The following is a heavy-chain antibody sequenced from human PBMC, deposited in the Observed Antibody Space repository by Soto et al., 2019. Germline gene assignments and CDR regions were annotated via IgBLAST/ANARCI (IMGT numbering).Heavy chain of an antibody. CDR1: GFIFSSYT. Sequence: GGSLRLSCAASGFIFSSYTMHWVRQGPGKGLEWVGVITYDGSNQYYADSVKGRFTISRDNSRNMLFLQMNSLRPDDTAVYYCARAPSGSYPEFDYWGQGTLVTVSS. D-gene: IGHD1-26*01. J-gene: IGHJ4*02. CDR2: ITYDGSNQ. CDR3: ARAPSGSYPEFDY. V-gene: IGHV3-30-3*01.